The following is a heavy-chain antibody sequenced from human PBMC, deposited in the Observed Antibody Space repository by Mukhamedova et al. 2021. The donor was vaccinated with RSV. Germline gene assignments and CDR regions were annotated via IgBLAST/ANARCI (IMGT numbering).Heavy chain of an antibody. CDR3: AKGAKLRYFDWLFTGDYFDY. J-gene: IGHJ4*02. D-gene: IGHD3-9*01. Sequence: GYADSVKGRFTISRDNAKNSLYLQMNSLRAADTALYYCAKGAKLRYFDWLFTGDYFDYWGQGTLVTVYS. V-gene: IGHV3-9*01.